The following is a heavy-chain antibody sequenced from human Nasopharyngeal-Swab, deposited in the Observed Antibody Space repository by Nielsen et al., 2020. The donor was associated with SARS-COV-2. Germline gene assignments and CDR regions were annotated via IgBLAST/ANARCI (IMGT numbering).Heavy chain of an antibody. CDR3: AREYSSSCAYYYYGMDV. CDR2: ISSSGSTI. CDR1: GFTFSSYE. V-gene: IGHV3-48*03. J-gene: IGHJ6*02. D-gene: IGHD6-6*01. Sequence: GESLKISCAASGFTFSSYEMNWVRQAPGKGLEWVSYISSSGSTIYYADSVKGRFTISRDNAKNSLYLQMNSLRAEDTAVYYCAREYSSSCAYYYYGMDVWGQGTTVTVSS.